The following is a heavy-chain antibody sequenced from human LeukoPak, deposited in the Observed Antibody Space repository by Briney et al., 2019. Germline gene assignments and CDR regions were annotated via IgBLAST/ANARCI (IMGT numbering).Heavy chain of an antibody. J-gene: IGHJ4*02. CDR3: AREASSGWHIDY. CDR1: GGSISSYY. V-gene: IGHV4-59*01. D-gene: IGHD6-19*01. Sequence: SETLSLTCTVSGGSISSYYWSWIRQPPGKGLEWIGYIFHSGSTNYSPSLKSRVTMSVDTSKNQFSLKLSSVNAADTAVYYCAREASSGWHIDYWGQGTLVTVSS. CDR2: IFHSGST.